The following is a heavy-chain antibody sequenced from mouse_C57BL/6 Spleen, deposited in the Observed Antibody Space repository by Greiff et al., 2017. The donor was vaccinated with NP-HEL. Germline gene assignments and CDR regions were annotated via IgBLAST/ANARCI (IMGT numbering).Heavy chain of an antibody. D-gene: IGHD2-3*01. CDR3: ARWGGYFCMDY. Sequence: EVKLMESGGGLVKPGGSLKLSCAASGFTFSDYGMHWVRQAPEKGLEWVAYISRGSSTIYYADTVKGRFTISRDNANNTLFLQMTSLRSEDTAMYYCARWGGYFCMDYWGQGTSVTVSS. V-gene: IGHV5-17*01. J-gene: IGHJ4*01. CDR2: ISRGSSTI. CDR1: GFTFSDYG.